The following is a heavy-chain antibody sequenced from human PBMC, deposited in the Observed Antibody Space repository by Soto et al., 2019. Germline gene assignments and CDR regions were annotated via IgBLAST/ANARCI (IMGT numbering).Heavy chain of an antibody. J-gene: IGHJ6*02. CDR1: GFTFSSYG. D-gene: IGHD2-2*01. Sequence: GGSLRLSCAASGFTFSSYGMHWVRQAPGKGLEWVAVIWYDGSNKYYADSVKGRLTISRDNSKNTLYLQMNSLRAEDTAVYYCARDLIDIVVVPAAMRFRYYYGMDVWGQGTTVTVSS. CDR3: ARDLIDIVVVPAAMRFRYYYGMDV. V-gene: IGHV3-33*01. CDR2: IWYDGSNK.